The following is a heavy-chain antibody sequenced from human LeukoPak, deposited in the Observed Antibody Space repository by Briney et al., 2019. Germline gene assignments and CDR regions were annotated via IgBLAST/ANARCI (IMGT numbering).Heavy chain of an antibody. V-gene: IGHV4-59*01. CDR2: TYYSGGT. J-gene: IGHJ5*02. D-gene: IGHD3-3*01. Sequence: SETLSLTCTVSGGSLNTFYWTWVTQPPGKGLEWIGYTYYSGGTKYNPSLESRVTISVDASKSQSSLKLNSVTTADTAVYYCARVVNYTSRKNWYDPWGQGTLVGVSS. CDR3: ARVVNYTSRKNWYDP. CDR1: GGSLNTFY.